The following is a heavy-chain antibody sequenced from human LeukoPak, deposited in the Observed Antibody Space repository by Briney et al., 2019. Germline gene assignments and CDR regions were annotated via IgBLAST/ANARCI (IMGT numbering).Heavy chain of an antibody. D-gene: IGHD6-25*01. Sequence: SETLSLTCTVSGASISSYYWSWVRQPPGKGLEWVGYVSYSGSTNYCPSLKSRVTISLDTSKNQFSLNLRSVTAADTAVYYCARHGSGDGSGYLDAFDIWGQGTMVTVSS. CDR2: VSYSGST. CDR3: ARHGSGDGSGYLDAFDI. J-gene: IGHJ3*02. V-gene: IGHV4-59*08. CDR1: GASISSYY.